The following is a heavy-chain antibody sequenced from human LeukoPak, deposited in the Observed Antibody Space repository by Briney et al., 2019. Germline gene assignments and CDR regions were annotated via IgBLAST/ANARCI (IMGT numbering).Heavy chain of an antibody. D-gene: IGHD3-22*01. CDR3: AGGSSGYYYGY. J-gene: IGHJ4*02. CDR1: GGSISSYY. V-gene: IGHV4-59*01. Sequence: PSETLSLTCTVSGGSISSYYWSWIRQPPGKGLEWIGYIYYSGSTNYNPSLKSRVTISVDTSKNQFSLKLSSVTAADTAVYYCAGGSSGYYYGYWGQGTLVTVSS. CDR2: IYYSGST.